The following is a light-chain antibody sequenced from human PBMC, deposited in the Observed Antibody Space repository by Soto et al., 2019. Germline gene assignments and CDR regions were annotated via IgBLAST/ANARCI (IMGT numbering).Light chain of an antibody. V-gene: IGKV1-5*01. J-gene: IGKJ1*01. CDR3: QRYNTYRT. CDR1: QSISGW. Sequence: DIQVTQSPSTLSASVGDRVTITCRASQSISGWLAWYQQKPGKAPKLMIYDASSLESGVPSRFSGSGSGTEFTLTISSLQPDDFATYYCQRYNTYRTCGQGTKVEI. CDR2: DAS.